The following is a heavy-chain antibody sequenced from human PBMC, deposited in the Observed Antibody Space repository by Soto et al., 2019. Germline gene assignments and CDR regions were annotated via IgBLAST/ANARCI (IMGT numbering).Heavy chain of an antibody. Sequence: GESLKISCAASGFTFSSYAMSWVRQAPGKGLEWVSAISGSGGSTYYADSVKGRFTISRDNSKNTLYLQMNSLRAEDTAVYYCAKDGAVAPLDYWGQGTLVTVSS. CDR2: ISGSGGST. V-gene: IGHV3-23*01. CDR1: GFTFSSYA. D-gene: IGHD6-19*01. CDR3: AKDGAVAPLDY. J-gene: IGHJ4*02.